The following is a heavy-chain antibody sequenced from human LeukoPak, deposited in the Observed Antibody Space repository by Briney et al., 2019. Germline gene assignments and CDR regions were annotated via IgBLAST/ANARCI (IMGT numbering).Heavy chain of an antibody. CDR3: ARGPYYYDSNGYYGSDY. D-gene: IGHD3-22*01. J-gene: IGHJ4*02. CDR1: GGSFSGYY. CDR2: INHSGST. Sequence: SETLSLTCAVYGGSFSGYYWSWIRQPPGKGLEWIGEINHSGSTNYNPSLKSRVAISVDTSKNQFSLKLSSVTAADTAVYYCARGPYYYDSNGYYGSDYWGQGTLVTVSS. V-gene: IGHV4-34*01.